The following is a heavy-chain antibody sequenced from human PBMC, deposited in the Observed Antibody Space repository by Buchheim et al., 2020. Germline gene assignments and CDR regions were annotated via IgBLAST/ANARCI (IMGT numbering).Heavy chain of an antibody. V-gene: IGHV4-34*01. D-gene: IGHD3-3*01. Sequence: QVQLQQRGAGLLKPSETLSLTCAVYGGSFSGYYWGWIRQLPGKGLEWSGEINHGGSTNYNPSLKSRVTISVDTSKNQFSLKLSSVTAADTAGYYCARKSGYPIWFDPWGQGTL. CDR3: ARKSGYPIWFDP. CDR2: INHGGST. CDR1: GGSFSGYY. J-gene: IGHJ5*02.